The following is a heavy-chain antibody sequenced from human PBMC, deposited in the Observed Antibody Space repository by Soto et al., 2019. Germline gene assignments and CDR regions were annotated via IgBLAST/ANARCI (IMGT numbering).Heavy chain of an antibody. CDR1: GGTFSSYA. V-gene: IGHV1-69*13. CDR3: ARAGYYDSSGYYYSGWWFDP. CDR2: IIPIFGTA. D-gene: IGHD3-22*01. Sequence: GASGKVCCEASGGTFSSYAISWVLQAPGQGLEWMGGIIPIFGTANCAQKFQGRVTITADESTSTAYMELSSLRSEDTAVYYCARAGYYDSSGYYYSGWWFDPWGQGTLVTVSS. J-gene: IGHJ5*02.